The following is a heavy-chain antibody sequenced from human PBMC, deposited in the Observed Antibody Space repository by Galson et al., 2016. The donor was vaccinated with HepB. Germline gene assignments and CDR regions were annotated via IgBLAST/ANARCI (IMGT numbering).Heavy chain of an antibody. D-gene: IGHD5-24*01. V-gene: IGHV1-69*13. J-gene: IGHJ4*02. CDR1: GGTSNNYA. Sequence: SVKVSCKASGGTSNNYAFNWVRQAPGHGLEWMGGITPVFGAANYAQNFRGRVTITADESTNTTYMDLSSLTSNDTAVYYCAIHPQGKWLQLLSGFDYWGQGSLVIVSS. CDR2: ITPVFGAA. CDR3: AIHPQGKWLQLLSGFDY.